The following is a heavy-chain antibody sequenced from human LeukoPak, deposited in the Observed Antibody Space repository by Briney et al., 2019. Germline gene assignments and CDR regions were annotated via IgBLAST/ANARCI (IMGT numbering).Heavy chain of an antibody. Sequence: GGSLRLSCAASGFTFSNYWMSWVRQAPGEGLECVASVKPDGVEKYYMDSVKGRFTISRDNAKNSLYLQMNSLRAEDTAVYYCATNVHQWGQGTLVTVSS. CDR3: ATNVHQ. CDR1: GFTFSNYW. CDR2: VKPDGVEK. D-gene: IGHD2-8*01. V-gene: IGHV3-7*01. J-gene: IGHJ4*02.